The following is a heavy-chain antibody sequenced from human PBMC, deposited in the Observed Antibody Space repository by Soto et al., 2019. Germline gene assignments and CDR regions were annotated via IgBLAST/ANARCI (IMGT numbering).Heavy chain of an antibody. V-gene: IGHV5-51*01. Sequence: GASLKISCKGSGYSFTSHWIGWVRQMPGKGLEWMGIIYPGDSDTRYSPSFQGQVTISADKSISTAYLQWSSLKASDTAMYYCAGGGVRGVITRTRDYYGMDVWGQGTTVTVSS. CDR2: IYPGDSDT. CDR3: AGGGVRGVITRTRDYYGMDV. CDR1: GYSFTSHW. D-gene: IGHD3-10*01. J-gene: IGHJ6*02.